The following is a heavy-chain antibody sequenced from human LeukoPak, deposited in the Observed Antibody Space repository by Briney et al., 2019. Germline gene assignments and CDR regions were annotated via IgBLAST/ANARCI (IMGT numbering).Heavy chain of an antibody. J-gene: IGHJ4*02. CDR1: GFTFSSYS. D-gene: IGHD2-21*02. Sequence: PGGSLRLSCAASGFTFSSYSMNWVRQAPGKGLEWASSISSSSSYIYYADSVKGRFTISRDNAKNSLYLQMNSLRAEDTAVYYCARDATRGGDNDYWGQGTRVIVSS. CDR3: ARDATRGGDNDY. CDR2: ISSSSSYI. V-gene: IGHV3-21*01.